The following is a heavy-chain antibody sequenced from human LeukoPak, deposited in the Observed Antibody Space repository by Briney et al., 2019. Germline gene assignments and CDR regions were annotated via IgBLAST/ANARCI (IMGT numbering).Heavy chain of an antibody. Sequence: ASVKVSCKASGYTFTSYGISWVRQAPGQGLEWMGWISAYNGNTNYAQKLQGRVTMTTDTSTSTAYMELRSLRSDDTAVYYCAEVPFEWGGEQAGIRPFEYWGQGTLVTVSS. J-gene: IGHJ4*02. V-gene: IGHV1-18*01. CDR3: AEVPFEWGGEQAGIRPFEY. CDR1: GYTFTSYG. CDR2: ISAYNGNT. D-gene: IGHD2-2*02.